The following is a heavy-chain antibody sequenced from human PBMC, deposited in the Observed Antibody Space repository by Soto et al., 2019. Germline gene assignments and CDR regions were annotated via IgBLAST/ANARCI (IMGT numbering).Heavy chain of an antibody. V-gene: IGHV4-30-2*01. CDR1: GDSITSGGSS. D-gene: IGHD3-22*01. Sequence: PSETLSLTSSVSGDSITSGGSSWIWIRQPPRRGLEWIGYLSRSQSVCYSPFLKGQDTISVDKSKIQFALGVTSVPAADTAICYCARAHYGPSGYYFDSWGQGRLVHVAS. CDR2: LSRSQSV. J-gene: IGHJ4*02. CDR3: ARAHYGPSGYYFDS.